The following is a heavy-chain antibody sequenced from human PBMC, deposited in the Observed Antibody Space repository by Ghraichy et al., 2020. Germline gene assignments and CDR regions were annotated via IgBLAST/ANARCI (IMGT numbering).Heavy chain of an antibody. CDR2: IYSGGST. CDR3: ARVRGYYDFWSGYADY. CDR1: GFTVSSNY. V-gene: IGHV3-53*01. D-gene: IGHD3-3*01. J-gene: IGHJ4*02. Sequence: GGSLRLSCAASGFTVSSNYMSWVRQAPGKGLEWVSVIYSGGSTYYADSVKGRFTISRDNSKNTLYLQMNSLRAEDTAVYFCARVRGYYDFWSGYADYWGQGTLVTVSS.